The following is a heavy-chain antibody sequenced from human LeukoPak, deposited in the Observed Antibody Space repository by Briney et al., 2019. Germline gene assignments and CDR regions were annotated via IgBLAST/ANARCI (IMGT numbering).Heavy chain of an antibody. J-gene: IGHJ3*02. Sequence: ASVKVSCKASGYTFTSYGISWVRQAPGQGLEWMGWISAYNGNTNYAQKLQGRVTMTTDTSTSTAYMELRRLRSEDTAVYYCARIAVDIVATGCAFDIWGQGTMVTVSS. V-gene: IGHV1-18*01. CDR2: ISAYNGNT. CDR3: ARIAVDIVATGCAFDI. CDR1: GYTFTSYG. D-gene: IGHD5-12*01.